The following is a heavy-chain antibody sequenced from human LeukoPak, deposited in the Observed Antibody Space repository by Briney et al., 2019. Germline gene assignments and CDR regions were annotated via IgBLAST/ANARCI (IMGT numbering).Heavy chain of an antibody. J-gene: IGHJ4*02. CDR3: ARDLGDY. Sequence: PSETLSLTCTVSGYSISSGYYWGWIRQPAGKGLEWIGRIYTSGSTNYNPSLKSRVTMSVDTSKNQFSLKLSSVTAADTAVYYCARDLGDYWGQGTLVTVSS. V-gene: IGHV4-4*07. CDR1: GYSISSGYY. CDR2: IYTSGST. D-gene: IGHD3-16*01.